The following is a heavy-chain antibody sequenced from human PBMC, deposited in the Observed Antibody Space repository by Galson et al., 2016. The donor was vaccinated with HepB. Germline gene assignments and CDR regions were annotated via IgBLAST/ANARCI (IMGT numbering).Heavy chain of an antibody. V-gene: IGHV1-24*01. CDR3: TIAPLLRGVISY. CDR2: FDPEDGER. Sequence: SVKVSCKVLGYTLTELSVHWVRQTPGKGLEWMGGFDPEDGERKPAQRFQGRLTMTEDMSTETAYLDLSRLTSDDTAVYYCTIAPLLRGVISYWGQGTLVTASS. CDR1: GYTLTELS. J-gene: IGHJ4*02. D-gene: IGHD3-10*01.